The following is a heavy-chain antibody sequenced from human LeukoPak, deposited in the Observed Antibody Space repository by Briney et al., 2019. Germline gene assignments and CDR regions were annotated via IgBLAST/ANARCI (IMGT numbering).Heavy chain of an antibody. CDR2: ISSGSSYI. CDR3: ASDSPAKGAFDI. Sequence: GGSLRLSCAASVFTFSSYSMNGVRQAQGRGLEGVSSISSGSSYIYYADSVKGRFTISRDNAKNSLYLQMNSLRAEDTAVYYCASDSPAKGAFDIWGQGTMVTVSS. J-gene: IGHJ3*02. V-gene: IGHV3-21*01. CDR1: VFTFSSYS.